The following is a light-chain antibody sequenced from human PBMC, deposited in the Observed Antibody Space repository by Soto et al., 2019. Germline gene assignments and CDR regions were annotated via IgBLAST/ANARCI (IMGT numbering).Light chain of an antibody. CDR2: WAS. V-gene: IGKV4-1*01. CDR3: QQYYSTPWT. J-gene: IGKJ1*01. CDR1: QSLLHSSDNRNY. Sequence: EIVMAQFPEPLAVSVGERATIKCRSSQSLLHSSDNRNYLTWYQQKPGQPPKLLIYWASTRQSGVPDRFSGSGSGTDFTLTINSLQAEDVAVYYCQQYYSTPWTFGQGTKVDI.